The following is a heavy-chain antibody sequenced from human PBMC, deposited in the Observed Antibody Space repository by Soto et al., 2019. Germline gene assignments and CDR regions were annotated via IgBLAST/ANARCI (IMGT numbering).Heavy chain of an antibody. D-gene: IGHD3-22*01. V-gene: IGHV4-59*08. CDR3: GRFSPHGNYAY. CDR2: IYSGNT. J-gene: IGHJ4*02. CDR1: GGSISGYY. Sequence: SETLSLTCTISGGSISGYYWTWIRQSPWKGLEYIGYIYSGNTNYNPSLNSRVTISVDTSKNQFSLKLSSVTAADTAVYYCGRFSPHGNYAYWGQETLVPVSS.